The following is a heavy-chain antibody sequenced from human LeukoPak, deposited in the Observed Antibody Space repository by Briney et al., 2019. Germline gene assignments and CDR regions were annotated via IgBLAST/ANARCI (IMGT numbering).Heavy chain of an antibody. V-gene: IGHV3-21*01. D-gene: IGHD5-18*01. Sequence: GGSLRLSCAASAFTFDTYSMNWVRQAPGKGLEWVSFISSSGSYTDYADSVKGRFTISRDNAKNSLYLQMNSLRAEDTAVYYCARDSWSADTAMPFDIWGQGTMVTVSS. CDR2: ISSSGSYT. CDR1: AFTFDTYS. J-gene: IGHJ3*02. CDR3: ARDSWSADTAMPFDI.